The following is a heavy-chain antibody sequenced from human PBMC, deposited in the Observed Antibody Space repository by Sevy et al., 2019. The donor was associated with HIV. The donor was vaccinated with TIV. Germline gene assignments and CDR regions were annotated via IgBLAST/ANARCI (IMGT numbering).Heavy chain of an antibody. CDR2: IYHSGST. Sequence: SETLSLTCAVSGGSISSSNWWSWVRQPPGKGLEWIGEIYHSGSTNYNPSLKSRVTISVDKSKNQFSLKLSSVTAADTAVYYCARAHNYDFWSGYYSADTQPDQYHFDYWGQGTLVTVSS. CDR1: GGSISSSNW. J-gene: IGHJ4*02. D-gene: IGHD3-3*01. CDR3: ARAHNYDFWSGYYSADTQPDQYHFDY. V-gene: IGHV4-4*02.